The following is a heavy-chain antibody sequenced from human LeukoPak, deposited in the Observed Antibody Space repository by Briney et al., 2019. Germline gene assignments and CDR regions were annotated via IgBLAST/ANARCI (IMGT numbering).Heavy chain of an antibody. J-gene: IGHJ4*02. D-gene: IGHD1-26*01. Sequence: ASVKVSCKASGYTFTTYGISWVRQAPGQGLEWMGWISAYNGNTNYPQKLQGRVTMTTDTSTSTAYMELRSLRSDDTAVYYCARDVGARGPYYFDSGGQGTLVTVSS. CDR1: GYTFTTYG. CDR3: ARDVGARGPYYFDS. V-gene: IGHV1-18*01. CDR2: ISAYNGNT.